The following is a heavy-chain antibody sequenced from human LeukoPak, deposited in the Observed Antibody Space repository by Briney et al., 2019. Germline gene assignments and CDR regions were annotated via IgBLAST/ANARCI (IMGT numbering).Heavy chain of an antibody. CDR2: IYYSGTT. Sequence: SETLSLTCTVSGGSISSYYWSWIRQPPGKGLEWIGYIYYSGTTYYNPSLKSRVSISVDTSKNQFSLKLSSVTAADTALYYCARGSGYSYNEYFFDNWGQGTLVTVSS. CDR1: GGSISSYY. CDR3: ARGSGYSYNEYFFDN. J-gene: IGHJ4*02. V-gene: IGHV4-59*01. D-gene: IGHD5-18*01.